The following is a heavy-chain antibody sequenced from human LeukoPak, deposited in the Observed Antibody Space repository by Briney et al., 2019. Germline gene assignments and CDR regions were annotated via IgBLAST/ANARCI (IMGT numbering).Heavy chain of an antibody. V-gene: IGHV4-34*01. Sequence: SETLSLTCAVYGGSFSGYYWSWIRQPPGKGLEWIGEINHSGSTNYNPSLKSRVTIPVDTSKNQFSLKLSSVTAADTAVYYCARGRRSSSWSSHNWFDPWGQGTLVTVSS. D-gene: IGHD6-13*01. CDR3: ARGRRSSSWSSHNWFDP. J-gene: IGHJ5*02. CDR1: GGSFSGYY. CDR2: INHSGST.